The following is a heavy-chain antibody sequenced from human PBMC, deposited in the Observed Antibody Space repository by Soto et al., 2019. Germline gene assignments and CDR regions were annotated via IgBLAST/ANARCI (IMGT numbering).Heavy chain of an antibody. CDR3: AHRSRGYAYYFDQ. CDR2: IFWDDDK. CDR1: GFSLSTRGVG. J-gene: IGHJ4*02. Sequence: QITLKESGPTLVKPTQTLTLTCSFSGFSLSTRGVGVGWIRQPPGKALEWLALIFWDDDKWYSPSLRSRLTIPEDTSNNQVVLTMPNMDPVDTATYYCAHRSRGYAYYFDQWGQGTLVTVSS. V-gene: IGHV2-5*02. D-gene: IGHD5-12*01.